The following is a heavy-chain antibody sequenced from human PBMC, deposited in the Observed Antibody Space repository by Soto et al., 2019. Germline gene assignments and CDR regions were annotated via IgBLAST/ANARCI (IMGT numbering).Heavy chain of an antibody. CDR2: ISWNSGTI. J-gene: IGHJ4*02. D-gene: IGHD6-19*01. CDR1: GFTFDDYA. V-gene: IGHV3-9*01. CDR3: AKATKLEVAGTEFDY. Sequence: LRLSCAASGFTFDDYAMHWVRQAPGKGLEWVSGISWNSGTIGYADSVKGRFTISRDNAKNSLYLQMNSLRAEDTALYYCAKATKLEVAGTEFDYWGKGTLVPVSS.